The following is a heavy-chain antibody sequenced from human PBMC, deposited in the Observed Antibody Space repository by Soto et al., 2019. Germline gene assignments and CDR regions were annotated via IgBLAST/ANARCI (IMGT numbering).Heavy chain of an antibody. V-gene: IGHV3-30*18. J-gene: IGHJ4*02. Sequence: VQLVESGGGVVQPGRSLRLSCAASGFTFSSYGMHWVRQAPGKGLEWVAVISYDGSNKYYADSVKGRFTISRDNSKNTLYLQMNSLRAEDTAVYYCAKDHCTNGVCYEYFDYWGQGTMVTVSS. D-gene: IGHD2-8*01. CDR1: GFTFSSYG. CDR3: AKDHCTNGVCYEYFDY. CDR2: ISYDGSNK.